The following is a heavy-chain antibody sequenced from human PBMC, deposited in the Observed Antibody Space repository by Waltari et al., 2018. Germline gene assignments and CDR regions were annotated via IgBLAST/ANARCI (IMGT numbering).Heavy chain of an antibody. Sequence: QVQLVQSGAQMRKPGASVKVSCTASGSGFPEHYRQWVPQAPGQGLEWMEWLNPKTGGTNYAQRFQGRITMTSDTSISTTYMEMSGLISDDTAIYFCARAGTQSNDYWSTFYSCFDHWGQGTLVTVSS. J-gene: IGHJ4*02. CDR1: GSGFPEHY. D-gene: IGHD3-3*01. V-gene: IGHV1-2*02. CDR2: LNPKTGGT. CDR3: ARAGTQSNDYWSTFYSCFDH.